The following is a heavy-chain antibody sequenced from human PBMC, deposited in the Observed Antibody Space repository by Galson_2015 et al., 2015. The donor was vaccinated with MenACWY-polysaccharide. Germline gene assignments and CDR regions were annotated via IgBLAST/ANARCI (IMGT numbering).Heavy chain of an antibody. CDR3: ARTCPPYSRTWHECFDY. J-gene: IGHJ4*02. V-gene: IGHV6-1*01. Sequence: CAISGDSVSSNSAAWNWIRQSPSRGLEWLGRTYYRSKWYHDYPVSVKSRITINPDTSKNQFSLQLNSVTPDDTALYYCARTCPPYSRTWHECFDYWDQGTLVTVSS. D-gene: IGHD6-13*01. CDR1: GDSVSSNSAA. CDR2: TYYRSKWYH.